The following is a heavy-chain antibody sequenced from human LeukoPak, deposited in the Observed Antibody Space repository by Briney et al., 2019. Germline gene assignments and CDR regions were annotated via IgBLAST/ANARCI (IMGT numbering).Heavy chain of an antibody. CDR3: ATSSGWYERNTWGGWFDP. J-gene: IGHJ5*02. CDR1: GGSIRSYY. CDR2: IYYSGST. D-gene: IGHD6-19*01. V-gene: IGHV4-59*01. Sequence: SETLSLTCSVSGGSIRSYYWNWIRQPPGKGLEWIGYIYYSGSTNYNPSLNSGVSISVDTSKNQFSLKLRSVTAADTAVYYCATSSGWYERNTWGGWFDPWGQGTLVTVSS.